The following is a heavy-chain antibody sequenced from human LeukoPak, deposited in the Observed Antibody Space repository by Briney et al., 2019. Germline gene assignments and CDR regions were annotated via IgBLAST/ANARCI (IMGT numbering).Heavy chain of an antibody. V-gene: IGHV4-61*09. CDR2: INHSGST. CDR1: GGSISSGSYY. D-gene: IGHD6-13*01. Sequence: PSQTLSLTCTVSGGSISSGSYYWSWIRQPAGKGLEWIGEINHSGSTNYNPSLKSRVTISVDTSKNQFSLKLSSVTAADTAVYYCACGSWYASFDYWGQGTLVTVSS. J-gene: IGHJ4*02. CDR3: ACGSWYASFDY.